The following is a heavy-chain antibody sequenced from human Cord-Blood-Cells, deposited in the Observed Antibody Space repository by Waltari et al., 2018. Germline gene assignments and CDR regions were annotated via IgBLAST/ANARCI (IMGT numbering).Heavy chain of an antibody. CDR2: ISYDGSNK. CDR3: ARDSRGDGYNYFDY. Sequence: QVQLVESGGGVVQPGRSLRLSCAASGFTFSSYAMHGVRQAPGKGLEWVAVISYDGSNKYYADSVKGRFTISRDNSKNTLYLQMNSLRAEDTAVYYCARDSRGDGYNYFDYWGQGTLVTVSS. D-gene: IGHD5-12*01. CDR1: GFTFSSYA. V-gene: IGHV3-30-3*01. J-gene: IGHJ4*02.